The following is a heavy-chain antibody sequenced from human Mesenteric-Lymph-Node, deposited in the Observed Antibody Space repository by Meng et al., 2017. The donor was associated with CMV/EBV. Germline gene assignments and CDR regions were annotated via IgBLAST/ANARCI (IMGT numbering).Heavy chain of an antibody. CDR1: GFTFSSYG. Sequence: GESLKISCAASGFTFSSYGMHWVRQAPGKGLEWVAFIRYDGSNKYYADSVKGRFTVSRDNSKSTLFLQMNSLRPEDTAVYYCARDALSGWDGYTTGYFDSWGQGTLVTVSS. CDR3: ARDALSGWDGYTTGYFDS. J-gene: IGHJ4*02. V-gene: IGHV3-30*02. CDR2: IRYDGSNK. D-gene: IGHD5-24*01.